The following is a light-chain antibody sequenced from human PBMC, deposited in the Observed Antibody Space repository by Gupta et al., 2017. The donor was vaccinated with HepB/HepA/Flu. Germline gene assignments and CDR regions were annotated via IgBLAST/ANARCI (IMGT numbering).Light chain of an antibody. CDR3: AAWDVTLSGVV. CDR1: SSNIGTSF. CDR2: RNN. Sequence: QSVLTQSPSASETPGQRVTISCSGSSSNIGTSFVYWYQQHPGTAPKLLIYRNNERPSGVPDRFSGSKSGTSASLAISGLRSEDEADYYCAAWDVTLSGVVFGGGTKLTVL. V-gene: IGLV1-47*01. J-gene: IGLJ2*01.